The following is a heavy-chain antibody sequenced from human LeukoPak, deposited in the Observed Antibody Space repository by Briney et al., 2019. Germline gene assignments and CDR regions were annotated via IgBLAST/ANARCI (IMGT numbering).Heavy chain of an antibody. Sequence: GGSLRLSCAASGYTFSNFAMTWVRQAPGKVLERDSPITGSHGHTYNTDSVKGRFTISRDNSQNTLYLQLNSLRAEDTAVYYCTKDPNGDYVGAFDPWGKGTLVTVSS. J-gene: IGHJ5*02. V-gene: IGHV3-23*01. CDR3: TKDPNGDYVGAFDP. CDR1: GYTFSNFA. CDR2: ITGSHGHT. D-gene: IGHD4-17*01.